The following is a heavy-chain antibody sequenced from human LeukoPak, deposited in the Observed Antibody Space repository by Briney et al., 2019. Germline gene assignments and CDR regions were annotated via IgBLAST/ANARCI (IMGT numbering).Heavy chain of an antibody. Sequence: GGSLRLSCAASGSTFSSYWMSWVRQAPGKGLEWVANIKQDGSEKYYVDSVKGRFTISRDNAKNSLYLQMNSLRAEDTAVYYCARVLTGSWDWFDPWGQGTLVTVSS. J-gene: IGHJ5*02. CDR3: ARVLTGSWDWFDP. CDR1: GSTFSSYW. D-gene: IGHD2-8*02. CDR2: IKQDGSEK. V-gene: IGHV3-7*01.